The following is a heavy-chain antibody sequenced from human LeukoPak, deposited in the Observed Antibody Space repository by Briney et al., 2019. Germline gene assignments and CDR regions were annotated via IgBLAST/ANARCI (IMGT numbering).Heavy chain of an antibody. CDR1: GASISSSSFY. CDR2: IYYSGST. V-gene: IGHV4-39*01. J-gene: IGHJ3*02. CDR3: ARSYCSSTSCYGVVASDI. D-gene: IGHD2-2*01. Sequence: PSETLSLTCSVSGASISSSSFYWGWIRQPPGKELEWFGSIYYSGSTYYNPSLKSRVTISLDTSKNQFSLKLSSVTAADTAVYYCARSYCSSTSCYGVVASDIWGQGTMVTVSS.